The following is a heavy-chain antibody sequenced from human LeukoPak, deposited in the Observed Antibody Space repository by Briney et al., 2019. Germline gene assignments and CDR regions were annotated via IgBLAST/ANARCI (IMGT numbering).Heavy chain of an antibody. Sequence: GSLRLSCAASGFTFSSYSMNWIRQPPGKGLEWIGEINHSGSTNYNPSLKSRVTISVDTSKNQFSLKLSSVTAADTAVYYCVRHRPRSSSWYGFDPWGQGTLVTVSS. CDR2: INHSGST. V-gene: IGHV4-34*01. D-gene: IGHD6-13*01. CDR3: VRHRPRSSSWYGFDP. J-gene: IGHJ5*02. CDR1: GFTFSSYS.